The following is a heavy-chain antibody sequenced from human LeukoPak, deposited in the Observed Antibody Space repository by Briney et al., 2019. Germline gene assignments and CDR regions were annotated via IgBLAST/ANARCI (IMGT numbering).Heavy chain of an antibody. CDR2: IKQDGSEK. J-gene: IGHJ4*02. CDR3: AREYDFWSGLCSPDY. Sequence: GGSLRLSCAASGFTFSSYWMSWVRQAPGKGLEWVANIKQDGSEKYYVDSVKGRFTISRDNAKNSLYLQMNSLRAEDTAVYYCAREYDFWSGLCSPDYWGQGTLVTVSS. V-gene: IGHV3-7*01. D-gene: IGHD3-3*01. CDR1: GFTFSSYW.